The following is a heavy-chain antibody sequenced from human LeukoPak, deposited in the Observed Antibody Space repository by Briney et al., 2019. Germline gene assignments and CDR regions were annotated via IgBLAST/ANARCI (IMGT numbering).Heavy chain of an antibody. CDR1: GFTFSTYD. CDR3: ARGIATRDYFDY. J-gene: IGHJ4*02. CDR2: IGTTGDA. D-gene: IGHD1-26*01. V-gene: IGHV3-13*04. Sequence: GGSLRLSCAASGFTFSTYDLRWVRQGIGKGLEWVAAIGTTGDAYYPGSVKGRFTISRENAKNSFYLQMNSLSAGDTAVYFCARGIATRDYFDYWGQGTLVTVSS.